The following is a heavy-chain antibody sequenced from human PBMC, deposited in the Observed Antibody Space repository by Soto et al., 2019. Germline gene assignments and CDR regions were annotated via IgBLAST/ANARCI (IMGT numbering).Heavy chain of an antibody. V-gene: IGHV3-7*01. CDR1: GFTLGSYW. CDR2: IKTDASEK. Sequence: PGGTLRLSCAASGFTLGSYWMSWVRQAPGKGLEWLATIKTDASEKKYVDSVKGRFTVSRDNAKNSLYLQIDSLRSEYTAVYYYARDTGYGSASSVNNYRDCWGRPTQVPVS. CDR3: ARDTGYGSASSVNNYRDC. J-gene: IGHJ4*01. D-gene: IGHD3-10*01.